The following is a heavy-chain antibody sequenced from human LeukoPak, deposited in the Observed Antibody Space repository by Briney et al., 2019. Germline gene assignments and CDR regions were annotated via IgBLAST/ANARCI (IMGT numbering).Heavy chain of an antibody. Sequence: SGGSLRLSCAASGFTLSSYSMNWVRQAPGKGLEWVSSISSSSSYIYYADSVKGRFTISRDNAKNSLYLQMNSLRAEDTAVYYCARAVYYYDSSGYSDYWGQGTLVTVSS. D-gene: IGHD3-22*01. CDR1: GFTLSSYS. CDR3: ARAVYYYDSSGYSDY. J-gene: IGHJ4*02. V-gene: IGHV3-21*01. CDR2: ISSSSSYI.